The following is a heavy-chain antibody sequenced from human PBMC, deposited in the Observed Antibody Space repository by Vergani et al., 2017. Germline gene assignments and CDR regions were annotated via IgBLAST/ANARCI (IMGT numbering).Heavy chain of an antibody. J-gene: IGHJ4*02. Sequence: QVQLQESGPGLVKPSETLSLTCVVSGYSISSDYYWGWIRQPPXKGLEWIGKIFHSGSTYYNPSLKSRVTISVDTSKNQFSLKLSSVTAADTAVYYCARSNADYDILTGYYMGGSFDYWGQGTLVTVSS. V-gene: IGHV4-38-2*01. CDR3: ARSNADYDILTGYYMGGSFDY. CDR2: IFHSGST. CDR1: GYSISSDYY. D-gene: IGHD3-9*01.